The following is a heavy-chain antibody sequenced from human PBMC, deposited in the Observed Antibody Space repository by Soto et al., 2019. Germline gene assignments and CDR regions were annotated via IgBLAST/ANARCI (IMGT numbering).Heavy chain of an antibody. D-gene: IGHD6-19*01. Sequence: PRLSCAASGFIFSNFGMHLVRQAPGKGLEWVAVIWYDGSNEYYADSVKGRFTISKDNSKNTLYLQMNSLRAEDTAVHYCARDDSPGIGVATYGLDVWGQGTTVTVSS. CDR3: ARDDSPGIGVATYGLDV. J-gene: IGHJ6*02. CDR1: GFIFSNFG. CDR2: IWYDGSNE. V-gene: IGHV3-33*01.